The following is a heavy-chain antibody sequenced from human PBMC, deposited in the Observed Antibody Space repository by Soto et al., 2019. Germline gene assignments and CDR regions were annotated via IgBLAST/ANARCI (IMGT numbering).Heavy chain of an antibody. CDR1: GGCFSGYY. CDR3: ARVCSTSCPACNLYYYYYMDV. CDR2: INHSGST. J-gene: IGHJ6*03. D-gene: IGHD2-2*01. V-gene: IGHV4-34*01. Sequence: SETLSLTCAVSGGCFSGYYWRWIRQPPGKGLEWIGEINHSGSTNYNPSLKSRVTISVDTSKNQFSLKLSSVTAADTAVYYCARVCSTSCPACNLYYYYYMDVWGKGTTVTVSS.